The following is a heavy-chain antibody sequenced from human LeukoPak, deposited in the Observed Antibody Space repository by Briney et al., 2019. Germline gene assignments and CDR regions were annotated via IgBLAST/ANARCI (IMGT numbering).Heavy chain of an antibody. D-gene: IGHD6-19*01. Sequence: GGSLRLSCVESGFTFRSPWMAWLRQAPEKGLEWVANINEDGSQKYYLGSVTGRFTISRDNTKNSLYLQMNSLSAEDAAMYYCARDGGWHRFDYWGQGTLVIVSS. V-gene: IGHV3-7*03. CDR1: GFTFRSPW. CDR3: ARDGGWHRFDY. CDR2: INEDGSQK. J-gene: IGHJ4*02.